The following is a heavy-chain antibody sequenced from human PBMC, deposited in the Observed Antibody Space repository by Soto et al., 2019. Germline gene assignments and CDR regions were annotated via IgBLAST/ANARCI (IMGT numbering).Heavy chain of an antibody. D-gene: IGHD6-13*01. V-gene: IGHV4-59*01. CDR2: IYYSGST. J-gene: IGHJ6*02. Sequence: NPSETLSLTCTVSGGSISSYYWSWIRQPPGKGLEWIGYIYYSGSTNYNPSLKSRVTISVDTSKNQFSLKLSSVTAADTAVYYCARDRIAAAGTYYYYGMDVWGQGTTVTVSS. CDR1: GGSISSYY. CDR3: ARDRIAAAGTYYYYGMDV.